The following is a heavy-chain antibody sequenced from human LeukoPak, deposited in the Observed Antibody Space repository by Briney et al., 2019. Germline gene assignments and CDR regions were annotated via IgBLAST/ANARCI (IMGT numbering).Heavy chain of an antibody. CDR1: GYTFTSYG. J-gene: IGHJ4*02. Sequence: GASVKVSCKASGYTFTSYGISWVRQAPGQGLEWMGWISAYNGNTNYAQKLQGRVTTTTDTSTSTAYMELRSLRSDDTAVYYCARTVVVVPAAMGSYYFDYWGQGTLVTVSS. V-gene: IGHV1-18*04. CDR2: ISAYNGNT. D-gene: IGHD2-2*01. CDR3: ARTVVVVPAAMGSYYFDY.